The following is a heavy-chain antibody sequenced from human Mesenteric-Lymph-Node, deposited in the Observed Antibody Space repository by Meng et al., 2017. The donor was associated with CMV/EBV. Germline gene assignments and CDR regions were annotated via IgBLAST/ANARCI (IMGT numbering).Heavy chain of an antibody. J-gene: IGHJ4*02. Sequence: VSGGDISSRNWWSWVRQPPGKGLEWIGEIYHSGSTNYNPSLKSRVTISVDKSKNQFSLKLSSVTAADTAVYYCARVDSGYENYFDYWGQGTLVTVSS. CDR1: GGDISSRNW. V-gene: IGHV4-4*02. D-gene: IGHD5-12*01. CDR2: IYHSGST. CDR3: ARVDSGYENYFDY.